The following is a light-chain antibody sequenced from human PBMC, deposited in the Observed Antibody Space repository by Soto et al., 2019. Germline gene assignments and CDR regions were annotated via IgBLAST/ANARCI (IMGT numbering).Light chain of an antibody. CDR3: LQDYTYPYT. Sequence: AIQMTQSPSSLSASVGDRVTITCRASQGIKNDVAWYQQKPGKAPKLLIYAASSLQSGVPPRFSGSGSGTDFTLTISSLQPEDFATYYCLQDYTYPYTFCQGTKLEIK. J-gene: IGKJ2*01. CDR1: QGIKND. V-gene: IGKV1-6*01. CDR2: AAS.